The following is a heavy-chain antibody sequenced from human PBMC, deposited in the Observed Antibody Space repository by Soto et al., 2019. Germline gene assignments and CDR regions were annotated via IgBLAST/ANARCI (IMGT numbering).Heavy chain of an antibody. Sequence: PGWTLRLSCAPSAFTFNSYAMNWVRQAPGKGLAWVSAIGTDGNTYYANSVKGRFTISRDNSRTTPYLQMNSLRVEDTALYYCVRKYPGTRPFDYWGQGTLVTVSS. CDR2: IGTDGNT. CDR3: VRKYPGTRPFDY. J-gene: IGHJ4*01. V-gene: IGHV3-23*01. D-gene: IGHD2-2*01. CDR1: AFTFNSYA.